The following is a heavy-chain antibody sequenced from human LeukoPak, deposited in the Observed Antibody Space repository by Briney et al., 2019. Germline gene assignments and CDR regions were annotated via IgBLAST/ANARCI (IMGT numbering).Heavy chain of an antibody. CDR1: GGSISSYY. CDR3: ARDLSNRGSYWD. J-gene: IGHJ4*02. V-gene: IGHV4-4*07. Sequence: SETLSLTCIVSGGSISSYYWSWIRQPAGKGLEWIGRIYTSGSTNYNPSLKSRVTMSVDTSKNQFSLKLSSVTAADTAVYYCARDLSNRGSYWDWGQGTLVTVSS. CDR2: IYTSGST. D-gene: IGHD1-26*01.